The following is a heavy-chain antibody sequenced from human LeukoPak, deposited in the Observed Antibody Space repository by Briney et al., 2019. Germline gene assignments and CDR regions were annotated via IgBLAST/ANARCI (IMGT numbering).Heavy chain of an antibody. Sequence: SETLSLTCAVYGGSFSGYYWSWIRQPPGEGLEWIGEINHSGSTNYNPSLKSRVTISVDTSKNQFSLKLSSVTAADTAVYYCALAYDDILTGYSYYFDYWGQGTLVTVSS. V-gene: IGHV4-34*01. CDR1: GGSFSGYY. CDR3: ALAYDDILTGYSYYFDY. J-gene: IGHJ4*02. CDR2: INHSGST. D-gene: IGHD3-9*01.